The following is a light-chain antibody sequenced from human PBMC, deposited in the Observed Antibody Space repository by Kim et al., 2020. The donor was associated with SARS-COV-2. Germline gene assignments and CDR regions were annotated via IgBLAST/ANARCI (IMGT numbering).Light chain of an antibody. CDR3: MQGTHWPPHT. Sequence: DVVTTQSPLSLPVTLGQPASISCRSSQSLVHSNGNTYLDWFQQRPGQSPRRLIYRVSNRDSGVPDRFSGSGSGTDFTLKISRVEAEDVGVYYCMQGTHWPPHTFGQGTKLEI. CDR2: RVS. V-gene: IGKV2-30*02. CDR1: QSLVHSNGNTY. J-gene: IGKJ2*01.